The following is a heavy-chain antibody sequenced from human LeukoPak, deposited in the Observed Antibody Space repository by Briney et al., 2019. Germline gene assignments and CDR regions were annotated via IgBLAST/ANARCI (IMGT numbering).Heavy chain of an antibody. V-gene: IGHV4-39*01. J-gene: IGHJ4*02. CDR3: ARRHQRAYSYGQPFDN. D-gene: IGHD5-18*01. CDR2: IYYSGST. CDR1: GDSISSSGYY. Sequence: KSSETLSLTCAVSGDSISSSGYYWGWIRQPPGKGLEWIGTIYYSGSTYYNPSLKSRVTISVDPSKNQFSLKVTSVTAADTAVYYCARRHQRAYSYGQPFDNWGQGTLVTVSS.